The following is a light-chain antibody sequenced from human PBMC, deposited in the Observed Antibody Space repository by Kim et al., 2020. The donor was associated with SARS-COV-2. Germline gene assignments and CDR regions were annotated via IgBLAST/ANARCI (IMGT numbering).Light chain of an antibody. CDR2: GAS. J-gene: IGKJ1*01. CDR1: RSVGNNY. V-gene: IGKV3-20*01. CDR3: QQYASAPLT. Sequence: SPGERATLSCRASRSVGNNYLAWYQQKPGQAPRLLIHGASSRATGISDRFSGSGSGTDFTFTISRLEPEDFAVYYCQQYASAPLTFGQGTKVDIK.